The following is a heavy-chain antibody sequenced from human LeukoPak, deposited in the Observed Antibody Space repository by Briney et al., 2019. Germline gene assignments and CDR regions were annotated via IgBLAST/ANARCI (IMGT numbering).Heavy chain of an antibody. Sequence: ASVKVSCKASGYTFTSYGISWVRQAPGQGLEWMGWISAYNGNTNYAQKLQGRVTMTTDTSTSTAYMELRGLRSDDTAVYYCARQLSSSWFTAFDYWGQGTLVTVSS. CDR3: ARQLSSSWFTAFDY. CDR1: GYTFTSYG. CDR2: ISAYNGNT. J-gene: IGHJ4*02. V-gene: IGHV1-18*01. D-gene: IGHD6-13*01.